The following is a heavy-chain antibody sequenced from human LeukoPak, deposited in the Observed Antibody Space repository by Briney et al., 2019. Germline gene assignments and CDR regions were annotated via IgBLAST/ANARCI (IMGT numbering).Heavy chain of an antibody. J-gene: IGHJ3*02. D-gene: IGHD5-24*01. CDR1: GFTFSSYA. Sequence: PGGSLRLSCAASGFTFSSYAMGWVRQAPGKGLEWVSAISGSGGSTYYADSVKGRFTISRDNSKNTLYLQMNSLRAEDTAVYYCAKDRQRWLQNPRAFDIWGQGTMVTVSS. CDR3: AKDRQRWLQNPRAFDI. CDR2: ISGSGGST. V-gene: IGHV3-23*01.